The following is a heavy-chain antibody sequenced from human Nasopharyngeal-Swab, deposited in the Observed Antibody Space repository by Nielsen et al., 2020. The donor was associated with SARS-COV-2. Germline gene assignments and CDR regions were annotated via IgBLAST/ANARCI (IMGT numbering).Heavy chain of an antibody. Sequence: ASVKVSYKASGYTFTSYAMHWVRQAPGQRLEWMGWINAGNGNTKYSQKFQGRVTITRDTSASTAYMELSSLRSEDTAVYYCARDRPNWNDWYFDLWGRGTLVTVSS. CDR2: INAGNGNT. CDR3: ARDRPNWNDWYFDL. CDR1: GYTFTSYA. V-gene: IGHV1-3*01. J-gene: IGHJ2*01. D-gene: IGHD1-1*01.